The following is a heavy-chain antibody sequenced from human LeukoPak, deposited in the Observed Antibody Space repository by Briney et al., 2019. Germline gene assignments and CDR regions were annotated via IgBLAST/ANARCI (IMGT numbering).Heavy chain of an antibody. V-gene: IGHV3-11*04. CDR3: ARTSFSGWYYFDY. CDR2: ITSSGSTI. Sequence: PGGSLRLSCAASGFTFSDYYMSWIRQAPGMGLEWVSYITSSGSTISYADSVKGRFTISRDNAENSLYLQMNSLRPEDTAVYYCARTSFSGWYYFDYWGQGALVTVSS. CDR1: GFTFSDYY. D-gene: IGHD6-19*01. J-gene: IGHJ4*02.